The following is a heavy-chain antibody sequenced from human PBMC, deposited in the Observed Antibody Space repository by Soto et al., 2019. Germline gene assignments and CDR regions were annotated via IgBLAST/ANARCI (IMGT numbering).Heavy chain of an antibody. Sequence: EVQLLESGGGLVQPGGSLRLSCAASGFTFSSYAMSWVRQAPGKRLEWVSTISGSGTYYADSVKGRFTISIDNSKNKFSLQLNSLRAEDTAGYYCARPPDAYNGGWSKVEYWGQGTLVAVSS. CDR2: ISGSGT. CDR1: GFTFSSYA. CDR3: ARPPDAYNGGWSKVEY. J-gene: IGHJ4*02. V-gene: IGHV3-23*01. D-gene: IGHD6-19*01.